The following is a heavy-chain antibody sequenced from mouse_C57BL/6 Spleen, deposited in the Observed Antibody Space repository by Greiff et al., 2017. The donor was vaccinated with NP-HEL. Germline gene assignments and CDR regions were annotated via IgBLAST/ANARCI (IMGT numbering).Heavy chain of an antibody. Sequence: VQLQQPGAELVKPGASVKMSCKASGYTFTSYWITWVKQRPGPGLEWIGDIYPGSGSTNYNEKFKSKATLTVDTSSSTAYMQLSSLASEDSAVYYGAREDYSNYVRFAYWGQGTLVTVSA. D-gene: IGHD2-5*01. CDR1: GYTFTSYW. V-gene: IGHV1-55*01. CDR2: IYPGSGST. CDR3: AREDYSNYVRFAY. J-gene: IGHJ3*01.